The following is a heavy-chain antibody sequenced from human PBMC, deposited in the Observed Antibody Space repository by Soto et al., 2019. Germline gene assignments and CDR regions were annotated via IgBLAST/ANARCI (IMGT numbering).Heavy chain of an antibody. J-gene: IGHJ5*02. Sequence: QVQLVQSGAEVKKPGASVKVSCKASGYTFTSYGISWVRQAPGQGLEWMGWISAYNGNTNYAQKLQGRVTMTTDTSAGTANMELGSLRSDDTAVYYCARVLVVVVAAGNWFDPWGQGTLVTVSS. CDR1: GYTFTSYG. CDR2: ISAYNGNT. D-gene: IGHD2-15*01. V-gene: IGHV1-18*01. CDR3: ARVLVVVVAAGNWFDP.